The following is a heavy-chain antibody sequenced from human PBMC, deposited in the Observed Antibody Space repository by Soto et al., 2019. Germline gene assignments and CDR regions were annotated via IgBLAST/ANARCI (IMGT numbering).Heavy chain of an antibody. J-gene: IGHJ4*02. V-gene: IGHV3-66*01. CDR3: ARVYGDYPLYYFDY. CDR1: GFTVSSNY. D-gene: IGHD4-17*01. Sequence: GGSLRLSCAASGFTVSSNYMSWVRQAPGKGLEWVSVIYSGGSTYYADSVKGRFTISRDNSKNTLYLQMNSLRAEDTAVYYCARVYGDYPLYYFDYWGQGTLVTVSS. CDR2: IYSGGST.